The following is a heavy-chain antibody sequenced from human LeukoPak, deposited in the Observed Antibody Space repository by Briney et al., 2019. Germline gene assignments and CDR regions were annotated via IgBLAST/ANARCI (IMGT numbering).Heavy chain of an antibody. Sequence: PGRSLRLSCAASGFTFDDYAMHWVRQAPGKGLEWVSGISWNGGSIGYADSVKGRFTISRDNAKNSLYLQMNSLRAEDTALYYCAKDRGSGGSEYFQHWGQGTLVTVSS. V-gene: IGHV3-9*01. J-gene: IGHJ1*01. CDR1: GFTFDDYA. D-gene: IGHD6-19*01. CDR3: AKDRGSGGSEYFQH. CDR2: ISWNGGSI.